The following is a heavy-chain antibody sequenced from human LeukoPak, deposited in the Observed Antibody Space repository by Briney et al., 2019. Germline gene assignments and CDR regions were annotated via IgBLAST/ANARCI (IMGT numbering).Heavy chain of an antibody. D-gene: IGHD3-22*01. J-gene: IGHJ4*02. V-gene: IGHV3-23*01. CDR3: ASSYYYDSSGY. CDR2: ISGSGGST. Sequence: GGSLRLPCAASGFTFSSYAMSWVRQAPGKGLEWVSAISGSGGSTYYADSVKGRFTISRDNSRNTLYLQMNSLRAEDTAVYYCASSYYYDSSGYWGQGTLVTVSS. CDR1: GFTFSSYA.